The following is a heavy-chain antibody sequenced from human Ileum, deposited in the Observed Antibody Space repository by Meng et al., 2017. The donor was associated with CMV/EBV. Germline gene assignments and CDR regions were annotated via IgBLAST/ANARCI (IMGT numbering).Heavy chain of an antibody. CDR3: ASAPGYCSSTSCYSYYYGMDV. CDR2: IYHSGST. CDR1: SNW. Sequence: SNWWSWVRQPPGKGLEWIGEIYHSGSTNYNPSLKSRVTISVDKSKNQFSLKLSSVTAADTAVYYCASAPGYCSSTSCYSYYYGMDVWGQGTMVTVSS. D-gene: IGHD2-2*02. V-gene: IGHV4-4*02. J-gene: IGHJ6*02.